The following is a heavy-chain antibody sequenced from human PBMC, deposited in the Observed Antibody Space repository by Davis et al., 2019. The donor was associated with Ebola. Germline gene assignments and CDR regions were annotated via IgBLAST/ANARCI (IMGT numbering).Heavy chain of an antibody. D-gene: IGHD3-22*01. CDR1: GASISGHY. Sequence: PSETLSLTCTVSGASISGHYWSWIRQPPGKGLEWIGYISDSGSTNYNPSLKSRITISVDTSKNQFSLNLTSVTAADTAIYYCARVYWYDSSAYSYLDSWGQGVLVTVSS. CDR2: ISDSGST. J-gene: IGHJ4*02. CDR3: ARVYWYDSSAYSYLDS. V-gene: IGHV4-59*11.